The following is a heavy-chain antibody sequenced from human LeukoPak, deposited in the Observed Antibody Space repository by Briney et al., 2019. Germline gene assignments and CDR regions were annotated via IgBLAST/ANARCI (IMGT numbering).Heavy chain of an antibody. V-gene: IGHV3-64*01. CDR3: ARVATNDRRNAFDI. CDR2: ITNNGGLT. CDR1: GFTFTTYA. Sequence: SGGSLRLSCAASGFTFTTYAMHWVRQAPGKGLEFVSAITNNGGLTYYANSVKGRFTISRDNPKNTLYLQMGSLRAEDMAVYYCARVATNDRRNAFDIWGQGTMVTVSS. D-gene: IGHD2-8*01. J-gene: IGHJ3*02.